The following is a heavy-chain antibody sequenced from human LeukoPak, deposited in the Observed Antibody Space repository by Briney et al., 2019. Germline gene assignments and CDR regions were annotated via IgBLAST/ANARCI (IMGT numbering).Heavy chain of an antibody. Sequence: ASVKVSCKASGYTFTSYGISWVRQAPGQGLEWMGWISAYNGNTNYAQKLQGRVTMTTDTSTSTAYMELRSLRSDDTAVYYCARGLGLLWFGELSYAFDYWGQGTLVTVSS. CDR1: GYTFTSYG. J-gene: IGHJ4*02. CDR3: ARGLGLLWFGELSYAFDY. CDR2: ISAYNGNT. V-gene: IGHV1-18*01. D-gene: IGHD3-10*01.